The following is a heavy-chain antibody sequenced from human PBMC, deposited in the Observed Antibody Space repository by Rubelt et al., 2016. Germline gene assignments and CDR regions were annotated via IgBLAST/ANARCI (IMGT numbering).Heavy chain of an antibody. V-gene: IGHV4-61*05. Sequence: QLQLQESGPGLVKPSETLSLTCTVSGGSISSSSYYWGWIRQPPGKGLEWIGYIYYSGSTNYNPSLMSGVTISVDKSKDQFSLKLSSVTAADTAVYYCARVTGARAYGDYFDYWGQGTLVTVSS. CDR2: IYYSGST. CDR1: GGSISSSSYY. J-gene: IGHJ4*02. D-gene: IGHD4-17*01. CDR3: ARVTGARAYGDYFDY.